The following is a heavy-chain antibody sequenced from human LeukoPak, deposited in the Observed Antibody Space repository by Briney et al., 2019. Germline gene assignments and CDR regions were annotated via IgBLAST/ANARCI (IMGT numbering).Heavy chain of an antibody. CDR1: GGSFSGYY. J-gene: IGHJ5*02. Sequence: PSETLSLTCAVYGGSFSGYYWSWIRRPPGKGLEWIGEINHSGSTNYNPSLKSRVTISVDTSKNQFSLKLSSVTAADTAVYYCARGGGHDYGDYCWFDPWGQGTLVTVSS. D-gene: IGHD4-17*01. V-gene: IGHV4-34*01. CDR3: ARGGGHDYGDYCWFDP. CDR2: INHSGST.